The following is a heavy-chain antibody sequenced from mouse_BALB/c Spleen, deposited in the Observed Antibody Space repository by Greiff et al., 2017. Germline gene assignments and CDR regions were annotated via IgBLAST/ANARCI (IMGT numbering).Heavy chain of an antibody. CDR2: IRLKSNNYAT. V-gene: IGHV6-6*02. CDR1: GFTFSNYW. Sequence: EVKLQESGGGLVKPGGSLKLSCAASGFTFSNYWMNWVRQSPEKGLEWVAEIRLKSNNYATHYAESVKGRFTISRDDSKSSVYLQMNNLRAEDTGIYYCTRVGFDYWGQGTTLTVSS. CDR3: TRVGFDY. J-gene: IGHJ2*01.